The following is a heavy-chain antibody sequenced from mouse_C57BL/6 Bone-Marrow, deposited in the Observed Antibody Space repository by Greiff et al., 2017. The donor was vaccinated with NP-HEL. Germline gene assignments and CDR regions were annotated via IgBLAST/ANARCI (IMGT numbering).Heavy chain of an antibody. CDR3: ARRERTGTFDY. D-gene: IGHD4-1*01. CDR2: IYWGDDK. CDR1: GFSLSTSGMG. J-gene: IGHJ2*01. V-gene: IGHV8-12*01. Sequence: QVTLKVCGPGILQSSQTLSLTCSFSGFSLSTSGMGVSWIRQPSGKGLEWLAHIYWGDDKRYNPSLKSRLTISKDTSRNQVFLKITSVDTADTATYYCARRERTGTFDYWGQGTTLTVSS.